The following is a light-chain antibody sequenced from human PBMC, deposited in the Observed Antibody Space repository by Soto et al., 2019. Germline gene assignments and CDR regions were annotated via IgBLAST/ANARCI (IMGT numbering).Light chain of an antibody. CDR3: QQYYSYLLT. CDR1: QGISSY. Sequence: AIRMTQSPSSLSASTGDRVTITCRARQGISSYLAWYQQKPGKAPKLLIYAASTLQSGVPSRFSGSGSGTDFTLTISCLQSEDFATYYCQQYYSYLLTFGGGTKVEIK. CDR2: AAS. V-gene: IGKV1-8*01. J-gene: IGKJ4*01.